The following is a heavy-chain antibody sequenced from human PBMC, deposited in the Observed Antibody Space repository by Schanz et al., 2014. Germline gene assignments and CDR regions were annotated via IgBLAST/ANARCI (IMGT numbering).Heavy chain of an antibody. CDR2: ISYDGRNK. CDR1: GFTFSKYW. V-gene: IGHV3-30-3*01. Sequence: QVQLVEFGGGVVQPGGSLRLSCAASGFTFSKYWMSWVRQAPGKGLEWVAVISYDGRNKYYADSVKGRFTISRDNSKNTLYLQMNSLRAEDTAVYYCAKQIHYDILTVTRNWGQGTLVTVSS. CDR3: AKQIHYDILTVTRN. D-gene: IGHD3-9*01. J-gene: IGHJ4*02.